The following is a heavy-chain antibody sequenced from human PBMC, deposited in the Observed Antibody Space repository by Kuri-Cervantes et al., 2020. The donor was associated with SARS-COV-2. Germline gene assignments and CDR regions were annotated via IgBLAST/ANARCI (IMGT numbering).Heavy chain of an antibody. V-gene: IGHV2-5*02. D-gene: IGHD2-15*01. CDR2: IYWDDDK. Sequence: SGPTLVKPTQTLTVTCTFSGFSLSTSGVGVGWIRQPPGKALEWLALIYWDDDKRYSPSLKSRLTITKDTSKNQVVLTMTNMDPVDTATYYCAHTLGYCSGGSCYSRWGAFDIWGQGTMVTVSS. CDR1: GFSLSTSGVG. J-gene: IGHJ3*02. CDR3: AHTLGYCSGGSCYSRWGAFDI.